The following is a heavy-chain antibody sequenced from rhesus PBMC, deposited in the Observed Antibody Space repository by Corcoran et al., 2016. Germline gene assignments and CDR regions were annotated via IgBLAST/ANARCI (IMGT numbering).Heavy chain of an antibody. D-gene: IGHD3-3*01. V-gene: IGHV3-100*02. Sequence: EVQLVESGGGLVKPGGSLRLSCVASGFTFISYHMHWVRQEPGKGLEWVSVFSESGGTTNYADSVKGRFTISRDNAKNSLFLQMNSLRAEDTAVYYCTRRGHLDWSTYFDYWGQGVLVTVSS. CDR1: GFTFISYH. CDR3: TRRGHLDWSTYFDY. CDR2: FSESGGTT. J-gene: IGHJ4*01.